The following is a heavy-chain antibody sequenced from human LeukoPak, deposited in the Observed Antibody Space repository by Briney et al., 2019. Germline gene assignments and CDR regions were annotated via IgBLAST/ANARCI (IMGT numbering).Heavy chain of an antibody. V-gene: IGHV3-30*18. Sequence: QPGGSLRLSCAASGFTFSSNGMHWVRQAPGKGLEWVAVISYDGSNKYYADSVKGRFTISRDNSKNTLYLQMNSLRAEDTAVYYCAKGRGGDRKYYFDYWGQGTPVTVSS. D-gene: IGHD2-21*02. CDR3: AKGRGGDRKYYFDY. J-gene: IGHJ4*02. CDR1: GFTFSSNG. CDR2: ISYDGSNK.